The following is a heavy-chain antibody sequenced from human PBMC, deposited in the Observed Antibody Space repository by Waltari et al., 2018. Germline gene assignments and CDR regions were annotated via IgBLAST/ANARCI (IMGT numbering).Heavy chain of an antibody. CDR1: GGSISSSNYY. V-gene: IGHV4-39*01. CDR3: ARRPRGLVWGDNWFDP. Sequence: QLQLQESGPGLVKPSETLSLTCTVSGGSISSSNYYWGWIRQPPGKGLEWIGSIYYSGSTDYNPALKSRVTISVDTSKNQFSRKLSSVTAADTAVYYCARRPRGLVWGDNWFDPWGQGTLVTVSS. CDR2: IYYSGST. D-gene: IGHD6-19*01. J-gene: IGHJ5*02.